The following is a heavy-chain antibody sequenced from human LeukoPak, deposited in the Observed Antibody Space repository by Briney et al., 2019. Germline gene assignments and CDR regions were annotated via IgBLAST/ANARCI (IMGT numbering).Heavy chain of an antibody. CDR1: GGSISSYY. CDR3: ARHRARFDAFDI. CDR2: IYTSGST. Sequence: SETLSLTCTVSGGSISSYYWSWIRQPPGKGLEWIGYIYTSGSTNYNPSLKSRVTISVDTSKNQFSLKLSSATAADTAVYYCARHRARFDAFDIWGQGTMVTVSS. J-gene: IGHJ3*02. V-gene: IGHV4-4*09. D-gene: IGHD4-17*01.